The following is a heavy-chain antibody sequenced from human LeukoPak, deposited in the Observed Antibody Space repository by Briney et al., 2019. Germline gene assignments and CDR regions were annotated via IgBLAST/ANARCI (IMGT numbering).Heavy chain of an antibody. V-gene: IGHV6-1*01. CDR2: TYYRSKWYN. CDR1: GDSVSSNSAA. D-gene: IGHD5/OR15-5a*01. Sequence: SHTLSLTCAFSGDSVSSNSAAWNWVRQSPSRGLEWLGRTYYRSKWYNDYAVSVKSRITIDPDTSKNQFSLQLNSVTPEDTAVYFCARGGVGTTVSTFAYWGQGTLVTVSS. CDR3: ARGGVGTTVSTFAY. J-gene: IGHJ4*02.